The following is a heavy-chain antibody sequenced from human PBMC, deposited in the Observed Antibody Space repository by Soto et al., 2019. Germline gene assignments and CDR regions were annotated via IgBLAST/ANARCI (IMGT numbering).Heavy chain of an antibody. Sequence: PGGSLRLSCAASGFTFRSFPMNWVRQAPVKALEWVSTISSNSAYIYYTDALRCRFTISRDNAKNSLYLQMNSLRAEDTAVYYCTRDASRDSSARGWFDPWGPGTLVTVSS. V-gene: IGHV3-21*01. CDR2: ISSNSAYI. J-gene: IGHJ5*02. CDR1: GFTFRSFP. CDR3: TRDASRDSSARGWFDP. D-gene: IGHD6-13*01.